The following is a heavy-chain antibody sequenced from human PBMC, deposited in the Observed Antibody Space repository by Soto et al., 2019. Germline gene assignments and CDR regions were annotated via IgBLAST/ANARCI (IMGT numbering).Heavy chain of an antibody. CDR1: GGSISSSSYY. J-gene: IGHJ3*02. CDR3: ARWSTTLVALDI. V-gene: IGHV4-39*01. Sequence: SETLSLTCTVSGGSISSSSYYWGWIRQPPGKGLEWIGSIYYSGSTYYNPSLKGRVHISLYTSNTQFSLKMSSVTAADTAVYYCARWSTTLVALDIWGQGTRVTVSS. CDR2: IYYSGST. D-gene: IGHD4-17*01.